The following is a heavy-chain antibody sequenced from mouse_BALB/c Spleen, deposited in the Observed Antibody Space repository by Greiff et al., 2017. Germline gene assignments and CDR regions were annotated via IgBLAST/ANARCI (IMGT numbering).Heavy chain of an antibody. V-gene: IGHV5-12-1*01. Sequence: EVMLVESGGGLVKPGGSLKLSCAASGFAFSSYDMSWVRQTPEKRLEWVAYISSGGGSTYYPDTVKGRITISRDNAKNTLYLQMSSLKSEDTAMYYCARPPFSGNYGGLDAMDYWGQGTSVTVSA. CDR1: GFAFSSYD. CDR3: ARPPFSGNYGGLDAMDY. J-gene: IGHJ4*01. CDR2: ISSGGGST. D-gene: IGHD2-1*01.